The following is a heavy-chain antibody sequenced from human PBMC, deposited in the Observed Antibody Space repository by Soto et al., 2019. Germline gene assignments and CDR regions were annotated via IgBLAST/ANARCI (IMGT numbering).Heavy chain of an antibody. CDR3: ARVRAGTLDYYYYMDV. J-gene: IGHJ6*03. D-gene: IGHD6-13*01. V-gene: IGHV4-34*01. CDR1: GGSFSGYY. Sequence: PSETLSLTCAVYGGSFSGYYWSWIRQPPGKGLEWIGEINHSGSTNYNPSLKSRVTISVDTSKNQFSLKLSSVTAADTAVYYCARVRAGTLDYYYYMDVWGKGTTVT. CDR2: INHSGST.